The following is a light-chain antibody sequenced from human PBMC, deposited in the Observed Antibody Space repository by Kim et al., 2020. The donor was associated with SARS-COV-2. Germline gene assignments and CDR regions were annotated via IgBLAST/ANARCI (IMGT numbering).Light chain of an antibody. CDR2: EDD. Sequence: NFMLTQPHSVSESPGKTVTISCTRSSGSIDDNYVQWYQQRPGGVPTTVIYEDDQRPSGVSDRFSGSIDNSSNSASLTISGLRAEDEGDYYCQSYNRENVIFGGGTQLTVL. CDR3: QSYNRENVI. V-gene: IGLV6-57*04. CDR1: SGSIDDNY. J-gene: IGLJ2*01.